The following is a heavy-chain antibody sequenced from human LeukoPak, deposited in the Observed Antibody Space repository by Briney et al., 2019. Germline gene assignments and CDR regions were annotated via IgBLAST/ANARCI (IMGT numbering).Heavy chain of an antibody. Sequence: HPSETLSLTCTVSGGSISSSSYYWSWIRQPPGKGLEWIGEINHSGSTNYNPSLKSRVTISVDASKNQFSLKLSSVTAADTAVYYCARGPQRITIFGVVTPAWENEAFDNWGQGTMVTVSS. V-gene: IGHV4-39*07. CDR1: GGSISSSSYY. J-gene: IGHJ3*02. D-gene: IGHD3-3*01. CDR2: INHSGST. CDR3: ARGPQRITIFGVVTPAWENEAFDN.